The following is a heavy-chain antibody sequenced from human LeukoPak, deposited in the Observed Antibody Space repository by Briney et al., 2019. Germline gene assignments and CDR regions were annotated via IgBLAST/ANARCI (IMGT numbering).Heavy chain of an antibody. CDR3: ARDRGLAVAGIFYYYGMDV. V-gene: IGHV3-21*01. CDR2: ISSSSSYI. J-gene: IGHJ6*02. CDR1: GFTFSSFI. Sequence: GGSLRPSCAASGFTFSSFIMNRVRKAPGKGLKWLSSISSSSSYIYYADSVKGRFTITRDNAKNSLYLQMNSLRAEDTAVYDCARDRGLAVAGIFYYYGMDVWGQGTTVTVSS. D-gene: IGHD6-19*01.